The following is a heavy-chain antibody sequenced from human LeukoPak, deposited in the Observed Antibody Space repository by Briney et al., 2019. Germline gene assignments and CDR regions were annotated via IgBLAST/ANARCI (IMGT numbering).Heavy chain of an antibody. J-gene: IGHJ4*02. V-gene: IGHV4-59*08. CDR1: GGSIGSYY. D-gene: IGHD2-2*01. Sequence: SETLSLTCTVSGGSIGSYYWSWIRQPPGKGLEWIGYIYYSGSTNYNPSLKSRVTISVDTSKNQFSLKLSSVTAADTAVYYCARHWRYCSSTSCYYYFDYWGQGTLVTVSS. CDR3: ARHWRYCSSTSCYYYFDY. CDR2: IYYSGST.